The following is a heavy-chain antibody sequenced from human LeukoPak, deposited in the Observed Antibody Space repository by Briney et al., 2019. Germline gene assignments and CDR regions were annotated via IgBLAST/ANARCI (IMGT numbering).Heavy chain of an antibody. CDR1: GFTFSSYE. V-gene: IGHV3-48*03. CDR3: ARGYCSGGSCYSFLY. CDR2: ISSSGSTI. D-gene: IGHD2-15*01. J-gene: IGHJ4*02. Sequence: GGSLRLSCAASGFTFSSYEMNWVRQAPGKGLEWVSYISSSGSTIYYADSVKGRFTISRDNAKNSLYLQMNSLRAEDTAVYYCARGYCSGGSCYSFLYWGQGTLVTVSS.